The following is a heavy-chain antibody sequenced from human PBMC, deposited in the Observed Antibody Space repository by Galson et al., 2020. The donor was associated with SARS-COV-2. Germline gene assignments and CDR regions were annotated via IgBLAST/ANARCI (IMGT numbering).Heavy chain of an antibody. J-gene: IGHJ4*02. Sequence: SETLSLTCTVSGGSISSYYWTWIRQPAGKGLEWIGRIYTSGTTNYNPSLKSRVTMSLDTSKNQFSLKLSSVTAADTAVYYCARLLWFGERYFDYWGQGTLVTVSS. CDR2: IYTSGTT. CDR3: ARLLWFGERYFDY. D-gene: IGHD3-10*01. CDR1: GGSISSYY. V-gene: IGHV4-4*07.